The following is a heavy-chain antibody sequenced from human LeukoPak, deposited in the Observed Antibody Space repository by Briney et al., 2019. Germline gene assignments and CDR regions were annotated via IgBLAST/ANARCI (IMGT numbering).Heavy chain of an antibody. Sequence: SETLSLTCAVSGGSFSGYYWSWIRQPPGKGLEWIGEINHSGSTNYNPSLKSRVTISVDTSKNQFSLKLSSVTAADTAVYYCARTIVVVITGAFDIWGQGTMVTVSS. D-gene: IGHD3-22*01. CDR1: GGSFSGYY. V-gene: IGHV4-34*01. CDR2: INHSGST. J-gene: IGHJ3*02. CDR3: ARTIVVVITGAFDI.